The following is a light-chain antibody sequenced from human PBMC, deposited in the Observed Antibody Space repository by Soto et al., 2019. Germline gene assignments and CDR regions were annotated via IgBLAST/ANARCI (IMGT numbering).Light chain of an antibody. CDR1: QSVSNN. CDR2: GAS. J-gene: IGKJ1*01. CDR3: QQYNNWPQT. Sequence: VFTQSPGTLSLSPGERATLSCRASQSVSNNYLAWYQQKPGQAPRLLIYGASNRATGIPDRFSGSGSGTDFTLTISSLQSEDFAAYYCQQYNNWPQTFGQGTKVDIK. V-gene: IGKV3D-15*01.